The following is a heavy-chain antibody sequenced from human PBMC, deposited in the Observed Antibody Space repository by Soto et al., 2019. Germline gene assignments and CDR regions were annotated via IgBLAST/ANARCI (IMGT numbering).Heavy chain of an antibody. CDR3: ARLGSSGWYQGSYFDY. J-gene: IGHJ4*02. CDR2: IKSSGST. Sequence: QLQLQESGPGLVRPSETLSLICTVSGGSITRNDHYWGWIRQSPGKGLEWIGDIKSSGSTNYNLSLKSRVSMSVETSKNQFSLKMNSVTAADTAVYCWARLGSSGWYQGSYFDYWGQGTLVTVSS. D-gene: IGHD6-19*01. CDR1: GGSITRNDHY. V-gene: IGHV4-39*01.